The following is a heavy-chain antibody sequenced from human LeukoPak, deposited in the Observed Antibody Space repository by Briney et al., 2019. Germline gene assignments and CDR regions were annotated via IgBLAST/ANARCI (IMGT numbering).Heavy chain of an antibody. CDR1: GFTFTSYS. D-gene: IGHD7-27*01. V-gene: IGHV3-48*04. Sequence: GSLRLSCAASGFTFTSYSMNWVSQAPGKGLEWVSYISSSGSTIYYADSVKGRFTISRDNANNSLYLQMNSLRAEDTAVYYCARATGDGRHAFDIWGQGTIVTVSS. CDR2: ISSSGSTI. J-gene: IGHJ3*02. CDR3: ARATGDGRHAFDI.